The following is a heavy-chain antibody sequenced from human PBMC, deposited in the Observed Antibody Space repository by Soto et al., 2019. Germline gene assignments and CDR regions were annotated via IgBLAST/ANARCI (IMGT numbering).Heavy chain of an antibody. Sequence: QVQLQESGPGLVKPSETLSLTCTVSGGSVSSGSNYWSWIRQPPGKGLEWIGYIYYSGSTNYNPSLKSRVTISVDTSKNQFSLKLSSVTAADTAVYYCARLNPRRCFDSWGQGTLVTVSS. CDR2: IYYSGST. CDR3: ARLNPRRCFDS. V-gene: IGHV4-61*01. J-gene: IGHJ4*02. CDR1: GGSVSSGSNY.